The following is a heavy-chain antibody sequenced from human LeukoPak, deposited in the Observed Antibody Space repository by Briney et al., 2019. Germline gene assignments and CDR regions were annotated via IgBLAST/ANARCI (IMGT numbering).Heavy chain of an antibody. J-gene: IGHJ4*02. CDR3: ARHPRIAAAADY. CDR1: GGSISSYY. D-gene: IGHD6-13*01. CDR2: IYYSGST. V-gene: IGHV4-59*08. Sequence: SSETLSLTCTVSGGSISSYYWSWIRQPPGKGLEWIGYIYYSGSTNYNPSLKSRVTISVDTSKNQFSLKLSSVTAADTAVYYCARHPRIAAAADYWGQGTLVTVSS.